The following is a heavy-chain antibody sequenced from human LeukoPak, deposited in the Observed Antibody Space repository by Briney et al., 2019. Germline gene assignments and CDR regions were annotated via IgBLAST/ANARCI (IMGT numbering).Heavy chain of an antibody. D-gene: IGHD5-12*01. J-gene: IGHJ4*02. CDR1: GYTFTSYY. Sequence: ASVKVSCKASGYTFTSYYMHWVRQAPGQGLEWMGIINPSGGSTSYAQKFQGRVTMTRDTSTSTVYMELSSLRSDDTAVYYCASEGYSGYGYFDYWGQGTLVTVSS. CDR3: ASEGYSGYGYFDY. V-gene: IGHV1-46*01. CDR2: INPSGGST.